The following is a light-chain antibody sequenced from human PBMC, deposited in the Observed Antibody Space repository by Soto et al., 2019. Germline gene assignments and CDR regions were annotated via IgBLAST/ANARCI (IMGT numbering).Light chain of an antibody. CDR1: QGISSA. CDR3: QQFNNYPIT. CDR2: DAS. J-gene: IGKJ5*01. V-gene: IGKV1D-13*01. Sequence: IPLSQSPFSLSASLVYRFTLPLRASQGISSALAWYHQKPGKAPKLLIYDASSLESGVPSRFSGSGSGTDFTLTVSSLQPEDFATYYCQQFNNYPITFGQGTRLEI.